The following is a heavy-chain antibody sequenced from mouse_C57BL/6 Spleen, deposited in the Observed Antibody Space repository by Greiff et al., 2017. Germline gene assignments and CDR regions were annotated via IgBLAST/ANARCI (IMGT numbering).Heavy chain of an antibody. CDR1: GYTFTDYN. Sequence: EVQLQQSGPELVKPGASVKMSCKASGYTFTDYNMPWVKQSHGKSLEWIGYINPNNGGTSYNQQFKGKATLTVNKSSSTAYMELRSLTSKDSTVYYCAKTAQATVFAYWGQGALVTVSA. CDR2: INPNNGGT. CDR3: AKTAQATVFAY. J-gene: IGHJ3*01. D-gene: IGHD3-2*02. V-gene: IGHV1-22*01.